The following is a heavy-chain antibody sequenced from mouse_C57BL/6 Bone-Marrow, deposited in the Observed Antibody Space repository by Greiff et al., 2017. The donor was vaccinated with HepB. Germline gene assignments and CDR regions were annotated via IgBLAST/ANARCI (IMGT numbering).Heavy chain of an antibody. V-gene: IGHV5-17*01. CDR1: GFTFSDYG. Sequence: VQLKESGGGLVKPGGSLKLSCAASGFTFSDYGMHWVRQAPEKGLEWVAYISSGSSTIYYADTVKGRFTISRDNAKNTLFLQMTSLRSEDTAMYYCARGALYYGSSPYYAMDYWGQGTSVTVSS. CDR3: ARGALYYGSSPYYAMDY. CDR2: ISSGSSTI. J-gene: IGHJ4*01. D-gene: IGHD1-1*01.